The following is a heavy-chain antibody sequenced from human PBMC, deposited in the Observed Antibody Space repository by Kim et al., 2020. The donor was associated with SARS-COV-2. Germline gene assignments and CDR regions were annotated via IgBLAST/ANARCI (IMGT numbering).Heavy chain of an antibody. Sequence: GGSLRLSCAASGFTVSSNYMSWVRQAPGKGLEWVSVIYSGGSTYYADSVKGRFTISRHNSKNTLYLQMNSLRAEDTAVYYCARESYDSSGYTMDRWGQGTLVTVSS. CDR3: ARESYDSSGYTMDR. J-gene: IGHJ4*02. CDR2: IYSGGST. V-gene: IGHV3-53*04. D-gene: IGHD3-22*01. CDR1: GFTVSSNY.